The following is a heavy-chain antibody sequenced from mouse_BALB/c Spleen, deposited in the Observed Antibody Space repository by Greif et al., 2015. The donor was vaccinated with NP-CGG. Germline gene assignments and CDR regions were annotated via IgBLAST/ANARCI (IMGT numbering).Heavy chain of an antibody. Sequence: VQLQQSGAELVKPGASVKLSCTASGFNIKDTYMHWVKQRPEQGLEWIGRIDPANGNTKYDPKFQGKATITADTSSNTAYLQLSSLTSEDTAVYYRARSGGWLLPFAYWGQGTLVTVSA. D-gene: IGHD2-3*01. V-gene: IGHV14-3*02. CDR1: GFNIKDTY. CDR2: IDPANGNT. J-gene: IGHJ3*01. CDR3: ARSGGWLLPFAY.